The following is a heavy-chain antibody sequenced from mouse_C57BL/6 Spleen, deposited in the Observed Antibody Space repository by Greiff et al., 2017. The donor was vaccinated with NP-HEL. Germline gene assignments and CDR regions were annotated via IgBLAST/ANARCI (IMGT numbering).Heavy chain of an antibody. CDR3: ARSRRTTVVAADD. V-gene: IGHV1-52*01. CDR2: IDPSDSET. J-gene: IGHJ2*01. CDR1: GYTFTSYW. Sequence: QVQLQQPGAELVRPGSSVKLSCKASGYTFTSYWLHWVKQRPIQGLEWIGNIDPSDSETHYNQKFKDKATLTVDKSSSTAYMQRSSLTSEDSAVYYCARSRRTTVVAADDWGQGTTLTVSS. D-gene: IGHD1-1*01.